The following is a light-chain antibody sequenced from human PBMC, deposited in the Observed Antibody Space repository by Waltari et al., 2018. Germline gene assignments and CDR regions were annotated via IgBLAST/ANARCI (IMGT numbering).Light chain of an antibody. CDR3: QTGGHGTWV. CDR2: INSDGSQ. CDR1: SGHSSNV. V-gene: IGLV4-69*02. Sequence: QLVLTQSPSASASLGASVKLTCTLSSGHSSNVVAWLQQRPEKGPRYLMKINSDGSQSKGDGIPYRFSGSSSWAGRYLTISSLQSEDEADYFCQTGGHGTWVFGGGTKLTVL. J-gene: IGLJ3*02.